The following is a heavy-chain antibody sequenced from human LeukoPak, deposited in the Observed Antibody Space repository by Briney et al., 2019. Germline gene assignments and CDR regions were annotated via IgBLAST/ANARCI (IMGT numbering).Heavy chain of an antibody. CDR1: GFTFDDFDDYG. Sequence: GGSLRLSCAASGFTFDDFDDYGMNWVRQVPGKGLEWVSRVIRDGSFTNYADSVKGRFTISRDNAKNTLYLQMSSLSAEDTAVYFCVRDGDDFNFDYWGQGSLVTVSS. D-gene: IGHD5-24*01. J-gene: IGHJ4*02. CDR3: VRDGDDFNFDY. CDR2: VIRDGSFT. V-gene: IGHV3-74*01.